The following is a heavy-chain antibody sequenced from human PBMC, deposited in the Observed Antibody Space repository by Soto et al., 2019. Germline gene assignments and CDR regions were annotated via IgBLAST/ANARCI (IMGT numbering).Heavy chain of an antibody. Sequence: QVQLVESGGGVVKPGRSLRLSCAASGFTFSSHAMHWVRQAPGKGLEWVAGISYDRNNKYYADSVKGRFTLSRDNSESTLYLQMNSLRVDDTALYYCARDLGGSQLDYWGQGTLVTVSS. D-gene: IGHD3-16*01. CDR1: GFTFSSHA. V-gene: IGHV3-30-3*01. CDR3: ARDLGGSQLDY. CDR2: ISYDRNNK. J-gene: IGHJ4*02.